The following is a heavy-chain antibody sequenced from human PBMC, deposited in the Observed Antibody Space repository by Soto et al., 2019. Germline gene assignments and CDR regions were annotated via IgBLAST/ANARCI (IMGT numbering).Heavy chain of an antibody. D-gene: IGHD3-22*01. CDR2: IYSSGTT. CDR3: ARARTPYYYDNTGYFLFDS. CDR1: GGSINNYY. J-gene: IGHJ4*02. V-gene: IGHV4-59*13. Sequence: SETLSLTCTVSGGSINNYYWSWIRQRPGKGLEWIGYIYSSGTTNYNPSLRSRVTISVDTSKSQFSLRLSSVTAADTAVYYCARARTPYYYDNTGYFLFDSWGQGTLVTVSS.